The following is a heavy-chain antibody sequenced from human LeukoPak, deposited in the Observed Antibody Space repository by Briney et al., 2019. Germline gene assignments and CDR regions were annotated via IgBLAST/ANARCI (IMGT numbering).Heavy chain of an antibody. CDR1: GGSISSDNW. V-gene: IGHV4-4*02. CDR2: IYHSGST. CDR3: ATNGWYCLDH. D-gene: IGHD6-19*01. J-gene: IGHJ1*01. Sequence: KPSETLSLTCAVSGGSISSDNWWSWVRQPPGKGLEWIGEIYHSGSTNYNPSLQSRVTISVDKPNNHFSLRLTSVTAADTAVYYCATNGWYCLDHWGQGALVTVSS.